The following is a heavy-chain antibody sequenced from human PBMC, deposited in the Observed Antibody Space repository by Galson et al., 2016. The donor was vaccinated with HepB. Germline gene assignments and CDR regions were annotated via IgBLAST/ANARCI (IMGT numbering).Heavy chain of an antibody. CDR3: ARAQAMAGSHDAFDI. V-gene: IGHV4-61*01. Sequence: SETLSLTCTVSGDSVNSGSYYWSWIRQPPGKGLEWIGYIHYSGSTNYNPSLKSRVTISIDTSKKQFSLKVTSVIAADTAVYYCARAQAMAGSHDAFDIWGQGTMVTVSS. J-gene: IGHJ3*02. CDR1: GDSVNSGSYY. CDR2: IHYSGST. D-gene: IGHD6-19*01.